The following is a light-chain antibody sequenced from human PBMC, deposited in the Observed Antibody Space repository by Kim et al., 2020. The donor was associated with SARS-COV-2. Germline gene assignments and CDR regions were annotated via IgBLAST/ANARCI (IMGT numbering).Light chain of an antibody. CDR3: NSRDTTGNHVV. CDR1: SLRDYY. J-gene: IGLJ2*01. Sequence: SSELAQDPAVSVALGQTVRITCQGDSLRDYYASWYQQKPGQAPILVMYAKNSRPSKIPDLFSGSSSGNTASLTITGAQAEDEADYYCNSRDTTGNHVVFGGGTQLTVL. V-gene: IGLV3-19*01. CDR2: AKN.